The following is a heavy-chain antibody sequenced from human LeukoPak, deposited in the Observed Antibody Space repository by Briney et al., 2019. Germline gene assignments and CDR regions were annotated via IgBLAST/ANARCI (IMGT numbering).Heavy chain of an antibody. J-gene: IGHJ6*02. V-gene: IGHV1-3*01. D-gene: IGHD3-10*01. CDR3: AREVGSTMVRGAESYYYGMDV. CDR1: GYTFTSYA. Sequence: ASVKVSCKACGYTFTSYAMHWVRQAPGQRLEWMGWINAGNGNTKYSQKFQGRVTITRDTSASTAYTELSSLRSEDTAVYYCAREVGSTMVRGAESYYYGMDVWGQGTTVTVSS. CDR2: INAGNGNT.